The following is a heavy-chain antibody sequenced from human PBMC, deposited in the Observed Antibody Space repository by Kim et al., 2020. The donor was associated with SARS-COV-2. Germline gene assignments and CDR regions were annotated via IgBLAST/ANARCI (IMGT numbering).Heavy chain of an antibody. V-gene: IGHV3-11*06. J-gene: IGHJ6*02. Sequence: TGRFTISRDNAKNSLYLQMNSLRAEDTAVYYCARDRDWSEIYYYYYGMDVWGQGTTVTVSS. CDR3: ARDRDWSEIYYYYYGMDV. D-gene: IGHD3-9*01.